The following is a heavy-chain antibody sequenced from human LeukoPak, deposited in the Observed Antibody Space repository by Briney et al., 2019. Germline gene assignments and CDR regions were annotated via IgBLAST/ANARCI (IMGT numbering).Heavy chain of an antibody. D-gene: IGHD4-17*01. V-gene: IGHV4-39*07. CDR2: IYYSGST. CDR1: GGSISSSSYY. CDR3: ARDLGYGDYVPGAFDI. Sequence: SETLSLTCTVSGGSISSSSYYWGWIRQPPGKGLEWIGSIYYSGSTYYNPSLKSRVTISVDTSKNQFSLKLSSVTAADTAVYYCARDLGYGDYVPGAFDIWGQGTMVTVSS. J-gene: IGHJ3*02.